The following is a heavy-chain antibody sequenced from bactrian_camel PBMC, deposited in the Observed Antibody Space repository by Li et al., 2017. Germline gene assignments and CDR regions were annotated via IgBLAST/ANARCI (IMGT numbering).Heavy chain of an antibody. Sequence: HVQLVESGGGLVQPGGSLRLSCVASGFTFSMSRVYWVRQAPGKGLEWVSSISSTGGATYYADSVKGRFTISRDNARNTVYLQMNSLKPEDTAVYYCVRDLSGRWSNTLGYWGQGTQVTVS. V-gene: IGHV3S1*01. D-gene: IGHD2*01. CDR2: ISSTGGAT. CDR3: VRDLSGRWSNTLGY. J-gene: IGHJ4*01. CDR1: GFTFSMSR.